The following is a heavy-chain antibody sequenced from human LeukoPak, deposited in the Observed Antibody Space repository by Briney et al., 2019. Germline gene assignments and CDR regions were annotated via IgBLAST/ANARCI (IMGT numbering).Heavy chain of an antibody. CDR2: TYYRAKWYN. J-gene: IGHJ5*02. CDR3: ARGEGYCGGGSCLDP. V-gene: IGHV6-1*01. Sequence: SQTLSLTCAISGDSVSSNSAAWNWIRQSPSRGLEWLGRTYYRAKWYNDYAVSAKSRVTINPDTSKNQFSLQLNSVTPEDTAVYYCARGEGYCGGGSCLDPWGQGTLVTVSS. CDR1: GDSVSSNSAA. D-gene: IGHD2-15*01.